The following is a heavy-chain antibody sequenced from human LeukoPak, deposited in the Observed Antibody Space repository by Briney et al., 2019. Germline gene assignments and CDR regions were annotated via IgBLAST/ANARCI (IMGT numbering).Heavy chain of an antibody. D-gene: IGHD2-21*01. V-gene: IGHV3-74*01. Sequence: GGSLRLSXAASGFTFSSYWMHWVRQAPGKGLVWVSRINSDGSSTSYADSVKGRFTISRDNAKNTLYLQMNSLRAEDTAVYYCARVPYYYGGNGNYYYMDVWGKGTTVTVSS. CDR2: INSDGSST. CDR1: GFTFSSYW. J-gene: IGHJ6*03. CDR3: ARVPYYYGGNGNYYYMDV.